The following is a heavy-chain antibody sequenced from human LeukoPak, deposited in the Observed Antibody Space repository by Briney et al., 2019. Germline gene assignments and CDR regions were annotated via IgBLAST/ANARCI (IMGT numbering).Heavy chain of an antibody. CDR3: ARDRGAVAATWFDY. J-gene: IGHJ4*02. CDR1: GFTFSGYY. V-gene: IGHV3-11*05. CDR2: IGSSSTYT. D-gene: IGHD6-19*01. Sequence: KPGGSLRLSCAASGFTFSGYYMSWVRQAPGKGLEWVSCIGSSSTYTNYADSVKGRFTISRDNAKNSLYLRMDGLRAEDTAVYYCARDRGAVAATWFDYWGQGTLVTVSS.